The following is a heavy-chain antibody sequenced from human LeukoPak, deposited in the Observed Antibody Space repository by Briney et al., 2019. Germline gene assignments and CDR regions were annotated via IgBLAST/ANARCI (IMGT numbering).Heavy chain of an antibody. V-gene: IGHV1-69*13. Sequence: ASVKVSCKASGGTFSSYAISWVRQAPGQGLEWMGGIIPIFGTANYAQKFQGRVTITADEFTSTAYMELSSLRSEDTAVYYCARDREGELQTLDYWGQGTLVTVSS. CDR2: IIPIFGTA. J-gene: IGHJ4*02. CDR1: GGTFSSYA. D-gene: IGHD1-26*01. CDR3: ARDREGELQTLDY.